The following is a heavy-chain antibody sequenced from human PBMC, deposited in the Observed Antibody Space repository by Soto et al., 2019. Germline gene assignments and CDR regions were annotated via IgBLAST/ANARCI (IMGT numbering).Heavy chain of an antibody. V-gene: IGHV1-69*13. CDR1: GGTFSRYS. D-gene: IGHD6-6*01. J-gene: IGHJ5*02. CDR2: IIPIFGTA. CDR3: TAYSSSFGPLSDP. Sequence: SVKVSCKASGGTFSRYSISWVRQAPGQGLEWMGGIIPIFGTANYAQKFQGRVTITADESTSTAYMELSSLRSEDTAVYYCTAYSSSFGPLSDPWGQGTLVTVSS.